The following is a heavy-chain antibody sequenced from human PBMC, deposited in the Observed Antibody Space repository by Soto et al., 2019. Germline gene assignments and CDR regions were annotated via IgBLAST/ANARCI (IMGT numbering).Heavy chain of an antibody. CDR1: GYTFTSHD. J-gene: IGHJ4*02. Sequence: QMQLMQSGAEVKKSGASVKVSCKASGYTFTSHDINWVRQATGQGLEWMGWMNPNSGNTGYAQKFQGRVTMTRNTSISTAYMELSSLRSEDTAVYYCARWDYGVYARFDYWGQGTLVTVSS. CDR3: ARWDYGVYARFDY. CDR2: MNPNSGNT. D-gene: IGHD4-17*01. V-gene: IGHV1-8*01.